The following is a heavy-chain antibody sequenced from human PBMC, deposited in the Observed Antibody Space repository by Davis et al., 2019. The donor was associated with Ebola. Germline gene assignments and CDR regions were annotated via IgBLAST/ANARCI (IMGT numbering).Heavy chain of an antibody. CDR3: AKNDTVSKWFDP. CDR2: IIPIYHAP. V-gene: IGHV1-69*13. D-gene: IGHD4-17*01. J-gene: IGHJ5*02. Sequence: SVKVSCQASGDTFSPFTIYWVRQARGQGLEWMGGIIPIYHAPHYAQKFRGRVTFTADQSTNTAYMELTSLKSDDTAMYYCAKNDTVSKWFDPWGQGTLVTVSS. CDR1: GDTFSPFT.